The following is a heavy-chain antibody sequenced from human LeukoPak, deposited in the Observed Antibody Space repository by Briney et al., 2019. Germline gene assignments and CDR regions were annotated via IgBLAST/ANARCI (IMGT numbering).Heavy chain of an antibody. V-gene: IGHV3-74*01. J-gene: IGHJ5*02. CDR3: ARAMKDSYYDFWSGNNWFDP. Sequence: GGSLRLSCAAAGFTFSSYWMHWVRQAPGKGLVWVSRINSDGSSTSYADSVKGRFTISRDNAKNTLYLQMNSLRAEDTAVYYCARAMKDSYYDFWSGNNWFDPWGQGTLVTVSS. CDR1: GFTFSSYW. D-gene: IGHD3-3*01. CDR2: INSDGSST.